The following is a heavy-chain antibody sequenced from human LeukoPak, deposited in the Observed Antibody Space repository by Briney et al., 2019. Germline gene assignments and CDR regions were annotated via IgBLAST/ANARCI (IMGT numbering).Heavy chain of an antibody. V-gene: IGHV3-15*01. J-gene: IGHJ4*02. CDR3: TKDLPFTRGGVIVD. D-gene: IGHD3-16*01. Sequence: GGSLRLSCAASGLSFSNAWMTWVRQAPGKGLEWVGRIKSKVDGETTDYGEPVQGRFTISRDDSKNMLYLQMNSLTSEDTAMYYCTKDLPFTRGGVIVDWGQGTLVTVSS. CDR2: IKSKVDGETT. CDR1: GLSFSNAW.